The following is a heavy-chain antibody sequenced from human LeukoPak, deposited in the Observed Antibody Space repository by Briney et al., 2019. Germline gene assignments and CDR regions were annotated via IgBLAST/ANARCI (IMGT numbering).Heavy chain of an antibody. J-gene: IGHJ6*02. D-gene: IGHD3-9*01. CDR3: ARSKPVGILAGDYTPPYYYVMDV. Sequence: GGSLRLSCAAAGFTFTSDAMSSLRQAPGKGLEWVSAISGSGGSTYYADSVKGRFAISRDNSNNTLYLQMNSLRAEDTAVYYCARSKPVGILAGDYTPPYYYVMDVWGQGTTVTVSS. CDR2: ISGSGGST. CDR1: GFTFTSDA. V-gene: IGHV3-23*01.